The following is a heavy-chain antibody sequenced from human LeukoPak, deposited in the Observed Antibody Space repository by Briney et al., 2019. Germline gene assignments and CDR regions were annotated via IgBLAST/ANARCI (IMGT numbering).Heavy chain of an antibody. J-gene: IGHJ4*02. CDR1: GFTFSSYA. V-gene: IGHV3-23*01. D-gene: IGHD5-18*01. CDR3: APGSYGMFDY. Sequence: GRPLRLSCAASGFTFSSYAMSWVRQAPGKGLEWVSAISGSGGSTYYADSVKGRFTISRDNSKNTLYLQMNSLRAEDTAVYYCAPGSYGMFDYWGQGTLVTVSS. CDR2: ISGSGGST.